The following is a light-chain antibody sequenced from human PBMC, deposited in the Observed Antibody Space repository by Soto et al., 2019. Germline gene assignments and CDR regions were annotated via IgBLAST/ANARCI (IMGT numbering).Light chain of an antibody. Sequence: DIQMTQSPSTLPASVGDRVTITCRASQSISSWLAWYQQKPGKAPMPLIYSASSLQSGVPSRFSGSGSGTDLTLTINSLQPEDFATYICQQTYRLPWTFGQGTKVDIK. V-gene: IGKV1-39*01. J-gene: IGKJ1*01. CDR2: SAS. CDR1: QSISSW. CDR3: QQTYRLPWT.